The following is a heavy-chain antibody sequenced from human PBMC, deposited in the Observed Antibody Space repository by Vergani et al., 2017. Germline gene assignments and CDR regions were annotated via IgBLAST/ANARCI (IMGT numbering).Heavy chain of an antibody. CDR1: GYTFTGYY. CDR2: INPNSGGT. CDR3: AREVNRRSTSTPLGY. V-gene: IGHV1-2*02. Sequence: QVQLVQSGAEVKKPGASVKVSCKASGYTFTGYYMHWVRQAPGQGLEWMGWINPNSGGTNYAQKFQGRVTMTRDTSISTAYMELSRLRSDDTAVYYCAREVNRRSTSTPLGYWGQGTLVTVSS. D-gene: IGHD2-2*01. J-gene: IGHJ4*02.